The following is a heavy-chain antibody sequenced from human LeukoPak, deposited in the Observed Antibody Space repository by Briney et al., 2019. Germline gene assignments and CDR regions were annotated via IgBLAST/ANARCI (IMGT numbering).Heavy chain of an antibody. CDR3: ARVAAVAGTGGWFDP. V-gene: IGHV4-39*07. CDR2: IYHSGST. D-gene: IGHD6-19*01. Sequence: PSQTLSLTCTVSGGSISGGGYYWGWIRQPPGKGLEWIGSIYHSGSTYYNPSLKSRVTISVDTSKNQFSLKLSSVTAADTAVYYCARVAAVAGTGGWFDPWGQGTLVTVSS. CDR1: GGSISGGGYY. J-gene: IGHJ5*02.